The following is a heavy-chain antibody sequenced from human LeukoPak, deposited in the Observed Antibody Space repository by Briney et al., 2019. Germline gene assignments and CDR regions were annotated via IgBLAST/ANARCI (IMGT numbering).Heavy chain of an antibody. CDR2: ISDNGGNT. J-gene: IGHJ4*02. D-gene: IGHD2-2*01. Sequence: PGGSLRLLCAASGFTFSNYAMSWARQAPGKGLEWVTAISDNGGNTYYADSVKGRFTISRDNSKNTLYLQMNSLRGDDTAVYHCAKVPSPGYCSSTSCYYDYWGQGTLVTVSS. V-gene: IGHV3-23*01. CDR1: GFTFSNYA. CDR3: AKVPSPGYCSSTSCYYDY.